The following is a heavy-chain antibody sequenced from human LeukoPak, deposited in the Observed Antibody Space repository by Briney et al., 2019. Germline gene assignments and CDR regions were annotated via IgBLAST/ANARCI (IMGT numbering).Heavy chain of an antibody. CDR1: GFTFSSYA. CDR3: AKLLAYCGGDCADY. Sequence: PRGSLRLSCAASGFTFSSYAMSWVRQAPGKGLEWVSAISGSGGSTYYADSVKGRFTISRDNSKNTLYLQMNSLRAEDTAVYYCAKLLAYCGGDCADYWGQGTLVTVSS. J-gene: IGHJ4*02. D-gene: IGHD2-21*02. CDR2: ISGSGGST. V-gene: IGHV3-23*01.